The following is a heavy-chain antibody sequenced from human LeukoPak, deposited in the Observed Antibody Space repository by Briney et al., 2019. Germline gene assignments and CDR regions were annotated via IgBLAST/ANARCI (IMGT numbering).Heavy chain of an antibody. D-gene: IGHD6-25*01. CDR1: GGSISSSSYY. CDR3: ARDLGAPYSTGGYFDY. Sequence: SETLSLTCTVSGGSISSSSYYWGWIRQPPGKGLEWIGSIYYSGSTYYNPSLKSRVTISVDMSKNQFSLKLNSVTAADTAVYYCARDLGAPYSTGGYFDYWGQGTLVTVSS. J-gene: IGHJ4*02. CDR2: IYYSGST. V-gene: IGHV4-39*07.